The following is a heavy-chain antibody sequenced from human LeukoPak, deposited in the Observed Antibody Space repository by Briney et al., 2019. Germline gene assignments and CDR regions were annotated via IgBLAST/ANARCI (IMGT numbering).Heavy chain of an antibody. D-gene: IGHD2-15*01. CDR3: ARGLAAALGYFDY. J-gene: IGHJ4*02. V-gene: IGHV1-2*02. CDR2: INPNSGGT. Sequence: ASVKVSCKAFGYTFTGYYMHWVRQAPGQGPEWTGCINPNSGGTNYAQKFQGRVTMTRDTSISTVYMELSRLRSDDTAVFYCARGLAAALGYFDYWGQGTLVTVSS. CDR1: GYTFTGYY.